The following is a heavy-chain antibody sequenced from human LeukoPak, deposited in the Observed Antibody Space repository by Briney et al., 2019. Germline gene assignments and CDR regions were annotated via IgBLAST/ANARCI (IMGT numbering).Heavy chain of an antibody. J-gene: IGHJ5*02. D-gene: IGHD5-24*01. CDR1: GYSISSGYD. CDR2: IYHSGST. CDR3: ARRKRWLQFSFDP. V-gene: IGHV4-38-2*01. Sequence: ETLSLTCAVSGYSISSGYDWGWIRQPPGKGLEWIGSIYHSGSTYYNPSLKSRVTISVDTSKNQFSLKLSSVTAADTAVYYCARRKRWLQFSFDPWGQGTLVTVSS.